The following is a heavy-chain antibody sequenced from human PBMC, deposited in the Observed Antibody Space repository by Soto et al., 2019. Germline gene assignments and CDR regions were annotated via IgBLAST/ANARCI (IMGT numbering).Heavy chain of an antibody. D-gene: IGHD2-2*01. Sequence: QVQLVESGGGLVKPGGSLRLSCAASGFTFSDYYMSWIRQAPGKGLEWVSYISSSGSTIYYADSVKGRFTISRDNAKNSLYVQMNSLGAEHAPVYYCAGEGGCSSTSCPSGQYCMDVWGTGTAVTVPS. CDR2: ISSSGSTI. J-gene: IGHJ6*03. V-gene: IGHV3-11*01. CDR1: GFTFSDYY. CDR3: AGEGGCSSTSCPSGQYCMDV.